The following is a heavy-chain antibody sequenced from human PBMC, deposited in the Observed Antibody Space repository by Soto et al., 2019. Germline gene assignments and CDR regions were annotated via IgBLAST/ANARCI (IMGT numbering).Heavy chain of an antibody. CDR1: GFPFGSYS. J-gene: IGHJ5*02. D-gene: IGHD3-22*01. V-gene: IGHV3-21*01. CDR3: ARDYRSSGYYSTWFDP. Sequence: GVSQGLSCAASGFPFGSYSMNWVRHAPGEGLEWVSSISSSSSYIYYADSVKGRFTISRDNAKNSLYLQMNSLRAEDTAVYYWARDYRSSGYYSTWFDPWGQGTLVTVSS. CDR2: ISSSSSYI.